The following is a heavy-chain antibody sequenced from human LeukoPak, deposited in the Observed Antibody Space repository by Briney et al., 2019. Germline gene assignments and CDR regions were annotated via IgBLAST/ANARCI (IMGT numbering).Heavy chain of an antibody. D-gene: IGHD3-10*01. CDR2: INPNSGGT. V-gene: IGHV1-2*02. CDR1: GYTFTGYY. J-gene: IGHJ5*02. Sequence: ASVKVSCKASGYTFTGYYMHWVRQAPGQGLEWMGWINPNSGGTNYAQKFQGRVTMTRDTSISTAYMELSRLRSDDTAVYYCARPLITMVRGVTNWFDPWGQGTLVTVSS. CDR3: ARPLITMVRGVTNWFDP.